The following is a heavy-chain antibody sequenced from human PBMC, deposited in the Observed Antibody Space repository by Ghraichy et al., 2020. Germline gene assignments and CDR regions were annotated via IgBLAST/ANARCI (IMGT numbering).Heavy chain of an antibody. Sequence: LSLTCAASGFTFSSYAMSWVRQAPGKGLEWVSAISGSGGSTYYADSVKGRFTISRDNSKNTLYLQMNSLRAEDTAVYYCARDPGYCSGGRCFPDAFDLWGQGTMVTVSS. CDR2: ISGSGGST. CDR1: GFTFSSYA. J-gene: IGHJ3*01. CDR3: ARDPGYCSGGRCFPDAFDL. D-gene: IGHD2-15*01. V-gene: IGHV3-23*01.